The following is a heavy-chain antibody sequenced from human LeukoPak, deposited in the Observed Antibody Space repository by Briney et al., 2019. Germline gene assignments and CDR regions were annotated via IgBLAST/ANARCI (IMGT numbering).Heavy chain of an antibody. D-gene: IGHD1-26*01. CDR1: GFTFDTSS. Sequence: QSGGSLRLSCGTSGFTFDTSSMNWVRQAPGKGLEWVSYMSSSGSTIYYADSVKGRFTISRDNAKNSLYLQMNSLRAEDTAVYYCARGRELLNYWGQGTLVTVSS. V-gene: IGHV3-48*04. CDR2: MSSSGSTI. J-gene: IGHJ4*02. CDR3: ARGRELLNY.